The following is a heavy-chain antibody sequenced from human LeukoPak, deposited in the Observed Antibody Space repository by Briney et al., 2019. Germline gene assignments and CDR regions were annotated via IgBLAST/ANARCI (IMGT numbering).Heavy chain of an antibody. CDR2: ISGSGGST. J-gene: IGHJ3*02. CDR1: GFTFSSYA. D-gene: IGHD3-22*01. CDR3: AKDRNYYDSSGYYYPGAFDI. Sequence: VVSLRLSCAASGFTFSSYAMSWVRQAPGKGLEWVSAISGSGGSTYYADSVKGRFTISRDNPKNTLYLQMNSLRAEDTAVYYCAKDRNYYDSSGYYYPGAFDIWGQGTMVTVSS. V-gene: IGHV3-23*01.